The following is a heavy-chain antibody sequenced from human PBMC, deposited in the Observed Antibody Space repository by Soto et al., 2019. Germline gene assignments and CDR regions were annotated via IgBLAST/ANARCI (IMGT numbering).Heavy chain of an antibody. D-gene: IGHD2-15*01. J-gene: IGHJ3*02. V-gene: IGHV1-46*01. CDR2: INPSCGNT. Sequence: ASVKVSCTASVYTFTSYAMHWVRQAPGQGLEWMGRINPSCGNTKYAQKFQGRVTMTRDTSTSTVYMELSSLRSEDTAVYYCARDSGPTPEIGAFDIWGQGTMVTVSS. CDR3: ARDSGPTPEIGAFDI. CDR1: VYTFTSYA.